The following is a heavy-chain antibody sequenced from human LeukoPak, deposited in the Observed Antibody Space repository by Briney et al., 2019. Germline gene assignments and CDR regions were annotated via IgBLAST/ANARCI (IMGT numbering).Heavy chain of an antibody. CDR3: ARGRSYFNY. CDR1: EFTFSSYE. V-gene: IGHV3-48*03. CDR2: ISSSGSTI. Sequence: QPGGSLRLSCAASEFTFSSYEMNWVRQAPGKGLEWVSYISSSGSTIYYADSVKGRFTIYRDNAKNSLYLQMNSLRAEDTAVYYCARGRSYFNYWDLGTLVTVSS. D-gene: IGHD6-19*01. J-gene: IGHJ4*02.